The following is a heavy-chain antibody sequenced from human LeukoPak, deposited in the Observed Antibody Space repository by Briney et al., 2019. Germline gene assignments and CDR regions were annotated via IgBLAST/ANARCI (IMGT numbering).Heavy chain of an antibody. V-gene: IGHV4-61*08. CDR3: ASYSYYYDSSGYFDY. CDR2: IYYSGST. J-gene: IGHJ4*02. D-gene: IGHD3-22*01. Sequence: PSETLSLTCAVSGGSISSGGYSWSWIRQPPGKGLEWIGYIYYSGSTNYNPSLKSRVTISVDTSKNQFSLKLSSVTAADTAVYYCASYSYYYDSSGYFDYWGQGTLVTVSS. CDR1: GGSISSGGYS.